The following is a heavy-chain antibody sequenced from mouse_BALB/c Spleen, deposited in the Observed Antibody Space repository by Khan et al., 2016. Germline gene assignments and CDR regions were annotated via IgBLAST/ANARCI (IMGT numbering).Heavy chain of an antibody. J-gene: IGHJ4*01. Sequence: EVQLQESGPGLVKPSQSLSLTCTVTGYSITSDYAWNWIRQFPGNKLEWMGYISYSGSTSYNPSLKSRISITRDTSKNQFFLQLNSVTTEDTATYYCAIDGYYRSYYYAMDYWGQGTSVTVSS. CDR1: GYSITSDYA. V-gene: IGHV3-2*02. CDR3: AIDGYYRSYYYAMDY. D-gene: IGHD2-3*01. CDR2: ISYSGST.